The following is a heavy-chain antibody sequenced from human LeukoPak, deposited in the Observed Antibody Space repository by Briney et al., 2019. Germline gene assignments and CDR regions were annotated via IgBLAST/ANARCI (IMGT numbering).Heavy chain of an antibody. CDR2: LDRGGST. V-gene: IGHV4-4*07. J-gene: IGHJ4*02. D-gene: IGHD3-10*01. CDR1: GASVRNYY. Sequence: SETLSLTCSVSGASVRNYYWNWIRQPAGKGLEWIGRLDRGGSTDYNPSLKSRVTMSIDTSMNELSLKLSSVTAADTAVYYCAGYFDSGSYLVYWGQGIPVTVSS. CDR3: AGYFDSGSYLVY.